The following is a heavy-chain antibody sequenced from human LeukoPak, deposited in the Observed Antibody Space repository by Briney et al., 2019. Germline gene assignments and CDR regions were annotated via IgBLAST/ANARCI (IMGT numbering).Heavy chain of an antibody. CDR1: GYTFTSYG. CDR3: ARKGEPKSSNLYYYYGMDV. V-gene: IGHV1-18*01. D-gene: IGHD1-14*01. J-gene: IGHJ6*02. Sequence: ASVKVSCKASGYTFTSYGITWVRQAPGQGLEWMGWISVDNGNTNYAQKLQGRVTMTTDTSTSTAYMELRSLRSDDTDVYYCARKGEPKSSNLYYYYGMDVWGQGTTVTVSS. CDR2: ISVDNGNT.